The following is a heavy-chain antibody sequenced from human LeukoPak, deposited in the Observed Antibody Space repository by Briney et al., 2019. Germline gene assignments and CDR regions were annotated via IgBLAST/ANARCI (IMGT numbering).Heavy chain of an antibody. D-gene: IGHD2-15*01. J-gene: IGHJ4*02. V-gene: IGHV1-69*05. CDR1: GGTFSSYA. Sequence: SVKVSCKASGGTFSSYAISWVRQAPGQGLEWMGGIIPIFGTANYAQKFQGRVTITTDESTSTAYMELSSLRSEDTAVYYCARVAAATLTFDYWGQGTLVTVSS. CDR2: IIPIFGTA. CDR3: ARVAAATLTFDY.